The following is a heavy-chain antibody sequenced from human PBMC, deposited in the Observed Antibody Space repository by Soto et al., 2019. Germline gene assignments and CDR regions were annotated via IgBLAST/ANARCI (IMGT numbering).Heavy chain of an antibody. J-gene: IGHJ6*02. CDR2: TYYKSKWYN. D-gene: IGHD3-22*01. V-gene: IGHV6-1*01. Sequence: PSQTLSLTCAISGDSVSTNSADWNWIRQSPSRGLEWLGRTYYKSKWYNDYAVSVKSRITINPDTSKNQFSLQLNSVTPEDTAMYFCARDYPGSSSAGDSYGMDVWGQGPTVTVS. CDR3: ARDYPGSSSAGDSYGMDV. CDR1: GDSVSTNSAD.